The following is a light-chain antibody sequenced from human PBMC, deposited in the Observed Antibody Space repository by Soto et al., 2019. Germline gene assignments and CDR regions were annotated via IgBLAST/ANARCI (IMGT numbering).Light chain of an antibody. V-gene: IGLV2-8*01. Sequence: QSALTQPPSASGSPGQSVTISCTGTSSDIGGYNYVSWYQQHPGKVPKLMIYEVNKRPSGVPDRFSGSKSGNTASLTVSGLQADDEADYYCTSYAGGNNVFGTGTEVTVL. CDR3: TSYAGGNNV. CDR2: EVN. CDR1: SSDIGGYNY. J-gene: IGLJ1*01.